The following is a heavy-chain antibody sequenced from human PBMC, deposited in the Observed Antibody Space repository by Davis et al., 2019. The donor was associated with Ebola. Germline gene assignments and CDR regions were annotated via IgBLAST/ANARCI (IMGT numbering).Heavy chain of an antibody. CDR1: GGSVSSGSYY. Sequence: GSLRLSCTVSGGSVSSGSYYWSWIRQPPGKGLEWLGYIYYSGSTNYNPSLKSRVTISVDTSKNQFSLKLSSVTAADTAVYYCARVSWGFIDYWGQGTLVTVSS. J-gene: IGHJ4*02. CDR2: IYYSGST. CDR3: ARVSWGFIDY. D-gene: IGHD3-10*01. V-gene: IGHV4-61*01.